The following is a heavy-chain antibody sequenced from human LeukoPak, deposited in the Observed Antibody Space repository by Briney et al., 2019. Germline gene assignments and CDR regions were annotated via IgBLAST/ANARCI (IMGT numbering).Heavy chain of an antibody. Sequence: SETLSLTCTVSGGSITNYYWSWMRQPPGKGLEWIGYIYYSGSTYYNPSLKSRVTISVDTSKNQFSLKLSSVTAADTAVYYCARYLNPYYYDSSGYYFDYWGQGTLVTVSS. CDR2: IYYSGST. J-gene: IGHJ4*02. CDR1: GGSITNYY. CDR3: ARYLNPYYYDSSGYYFDY. V-gene: IGHV4-59*08. D-gene: IGHD3-22*01.